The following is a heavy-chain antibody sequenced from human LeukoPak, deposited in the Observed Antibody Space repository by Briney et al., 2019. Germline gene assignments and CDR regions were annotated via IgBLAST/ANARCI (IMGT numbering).Heavy chain of an antibody. V-gene: IGHV3-53*01. D-gene: IGHD2-8*01. CDR1: GSTVSSNY. Sequence: GGSLRLSCAASGSTVSSNYTSWVRQAPGKGLEWVSVIYSGGSTYYADSVKGRFTISRDNSKNTLYLQMNSLRAEDTAVYYCARDLGYCTNGVCHTRFDYWGQGTLVAVSS. J-gene: IGHJ4*02. CDR2: IYSGGST. CDR3: ARDLGYCTNGVCHTRFDY.